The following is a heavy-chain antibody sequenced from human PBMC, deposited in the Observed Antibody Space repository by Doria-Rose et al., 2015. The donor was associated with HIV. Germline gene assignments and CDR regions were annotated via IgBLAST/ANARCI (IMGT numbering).Heavy chain of an antibody. CDR3: ARYEYSGYNFHY. D-gene: IGHD5-12*01. CDR2: IVPLLGIT. J-gene: IGHJ4*02. V-gene: IGHV1-69*10. Sequence: WMGGIVPLLGITTYAQKFQGRMAITADESANIAYMELNSLASEDTAVYYCARYEYSGYNFHYWGQGTLVSVSS.